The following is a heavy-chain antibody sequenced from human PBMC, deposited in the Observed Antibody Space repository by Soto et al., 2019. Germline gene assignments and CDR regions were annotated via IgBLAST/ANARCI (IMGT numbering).Heavy chain of an antibody. D-gene: IGHD3-10*01. CDR1: GGSISSSSYY. V-gene: IGHV4-39*01. CDR2: IYYSGST. CDR3: ARHGAFRVLLFGESASLLTTSYGMDV. Sequence: PSETLSLTCTVSGGSISSSSYYWGWIRQPPGKGLEWIGSIYYSGSTYYNPSLKSRVTISVDTSKNQFSLKLSSVTAADTAVYYCARHGAFRVLLFGESASLLTTSYGMDVWGQGTTVTVSS. J-gene: IGHJ6*02.